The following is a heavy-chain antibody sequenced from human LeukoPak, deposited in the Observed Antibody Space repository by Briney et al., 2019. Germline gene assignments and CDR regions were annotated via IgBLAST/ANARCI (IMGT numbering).Heavy chain of an antibody. CDR2: ISSSGSTI. Sequence: GGSLRLSCAASGFTFSTYEMNWVRQAPGKGLEWVSYISSSGSTIYYADSVKGRFTISRDNAKNSLYLQMNSLKTEDTAVYYCTTEFQHIVGVTASDTFDIWGQGTMVTVSS. D-gene: IGHD2-21*02. V-gene: IGHV3-48*03. J-gene: IGHJ3*02. CDR1: GFTFSTYE. CDR3: TTEFQHIVGVTASDTFDI.